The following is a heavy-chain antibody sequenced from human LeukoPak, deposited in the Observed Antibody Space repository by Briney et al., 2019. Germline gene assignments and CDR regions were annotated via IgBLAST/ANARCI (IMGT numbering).Heavy chain of an antibody. J-gene: IGHJ4*02. D-gene: IGHD4-11*01. CDR3: ARRGVTGEYFDY. CDR2: FYYDGST. Sequence: PSETLSLTCTVSGGSISSYYWSWIRQPPGKGLECIGSFYYDGSTYSNPSLKSRVTISVDTSKNQFSLKLSSVTAADTAVYYCARRGVTGEYFDYWGPGTLVTVSS. CDR1: GGSISSYY. V-gene: IGHV4-39*01.